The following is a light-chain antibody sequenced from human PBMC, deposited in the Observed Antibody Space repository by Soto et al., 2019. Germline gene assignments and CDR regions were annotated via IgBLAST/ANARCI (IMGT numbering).Light chain of an antibody. J-gene: IGKJ5*01. CDR1: QSVSSG. CDR2: DAS. CDR3: QQYNNWPPPT. V-gene: IGKV3-15*01. Sequence: EIVMTQSPATLSVSPGERATLSCRASQSVSSGLAWYQQNPGQAPRLLIYDASTRATGIPARFSGSGSGTEFTLTISSLQSEDIAVYYCQQYNNWPPPTFGQGTRLEIK.